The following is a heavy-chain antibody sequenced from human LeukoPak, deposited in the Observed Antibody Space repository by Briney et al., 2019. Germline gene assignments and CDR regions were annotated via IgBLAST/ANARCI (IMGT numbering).Heavy chain of an antibody. V-gene: IGHV1-2*02. D-gene: IGHD3-3*01. Sequence: ASVKVSCKASGYTFTGYYMHWVRQAPGQGLEWMGWINPNSGGTNYAQKFQGRVTMTRDTSISTAYMELSRLRSDDTAVYYCARGALILEWLPHPSDYWGQGTLVTVSS. J-gene: IGHJ4*02. CDR1: GYTFTGYY. CDR3: ARGALILEWLPHPSDY. CDR2: INPNSGGT.